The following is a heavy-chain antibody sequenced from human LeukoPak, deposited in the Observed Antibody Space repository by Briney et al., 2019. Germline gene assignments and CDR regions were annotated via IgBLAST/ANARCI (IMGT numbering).Heavy chain of an antibody. J-gene: IGHJ6*03. CDR1: GFTFSSYA. CDR2: ISGSAGST. D-gene: IGHD3-10*01. CDR3: AKDGSGIFLYYYMDV. V-gene: IGHV3-23*01. Sequence: GGSLRLSCAASGFTFSSYAMSWVRQAPGKGLEWVSSISGSAGSTYYADSVKGRFTISRDNSKSTLYLQMNSLRAEDTAVYYCAKDGSGIFLYYYMDVWGKGTTVTISS.